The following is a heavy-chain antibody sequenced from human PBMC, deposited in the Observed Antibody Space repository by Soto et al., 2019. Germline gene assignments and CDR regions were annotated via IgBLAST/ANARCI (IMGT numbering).Heavy chain of an antibody. Sequence: GGSLRLSCAASGFTFSSYAMHWVRQAPGKGLEWVAVISYDGSNKYYADSVKGRFTISRDNSKNTLYLQMNSLRAEDTAVYYCARGRWELLGDWFDPWGQGTLVTVSS. J-gene: IGHJ5*02. CDR3: ARGRWELLGDWFDP. D-gene: IGHD1-26*01. CDR1: GFTFSSYA. CDR2: ISYDGSNK. V-gene: IGHV3-30-3*01.